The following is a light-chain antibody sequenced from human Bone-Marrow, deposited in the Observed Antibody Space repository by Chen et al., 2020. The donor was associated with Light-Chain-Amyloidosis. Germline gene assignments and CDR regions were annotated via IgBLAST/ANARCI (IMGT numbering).Light chain of an antibody. CDR2: DDS. J-gene: IGLJ3*02. CDR1: NIGSTS. Sequence: SYVLTQPSSVSVAPGQTATIARGGNNIGSTSVHWYQQTPGQAPLVVVYDDSDRPSGIPERLSGSNSGNTATLTITRVEAGDEADYYCQVWDRSSDRPVFGGGTKLTVL. CDR3: QVWDRSSDRPV. V-gene: IGLV3-21*02.